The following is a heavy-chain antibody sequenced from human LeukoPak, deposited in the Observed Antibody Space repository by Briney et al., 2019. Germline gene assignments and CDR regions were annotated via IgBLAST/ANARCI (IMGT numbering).Heavy chain of an antibody. CDR3: ARGWAGHDY. D-gene: IGHD6-19*01. CDR1: GFTFSSYA. CDR2: ISYDGSNK. Sequence: GGSLRLSCAASGFTFSSYAMHWVRQAPGKGLEWVAVISYDGSNKYYADSVKGRFTIPRDNSKNTLYLQMNSLRAEDTAVYYCARGWAGHDYWGQGTLVTVSS. V-gene: IGHV3-30*01. J-gene: IGHJ4*02.